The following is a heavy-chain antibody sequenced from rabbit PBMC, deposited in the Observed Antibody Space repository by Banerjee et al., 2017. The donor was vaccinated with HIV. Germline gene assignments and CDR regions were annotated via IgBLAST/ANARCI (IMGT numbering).Heavy chain of an antibody. D-gene: IGHD8-1*01. CDR2: IYAGGST. CDR3: ARSDYGGVTYSLNL. V-gene: IGHV1S40*01. CDR1: GFSFSSTYY. J-gene: IGHJ4*01. Sequence: QSLEESGGDLVKPGASLTLTCTASGFSFSSTYYMCWVRQAPGKGLEWIACIYAGGSTYYATWAKGRFTISRTSSTTVTLQMTSLTAADTATYFCARSDYGGVTYSLNLWGQETLVTVS.